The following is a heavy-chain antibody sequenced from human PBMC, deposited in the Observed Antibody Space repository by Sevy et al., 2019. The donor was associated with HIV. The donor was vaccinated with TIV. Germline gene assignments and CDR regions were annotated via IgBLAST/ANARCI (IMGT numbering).Heavy chain of an antibody. CDR3: AKDSRPFKHRYSSSWFSPD. V-gene: IGHV3-23*01. D-gene: IGHD6-13*01. Sequence: GGSLRLSCAASGFTFSSYAMSWVRQAPGKGLEWVSAISGSGGSTYYADSVKGRFTISRDNSKNTLYLQMSSRRAEDTAVYYCAKDSRPFKHRYSSSWFSPDWGQGTLVTVSS. CDR2: ISGSGGST. CDR1: GFTFSSYA. J-gene: IGHJ4*02.